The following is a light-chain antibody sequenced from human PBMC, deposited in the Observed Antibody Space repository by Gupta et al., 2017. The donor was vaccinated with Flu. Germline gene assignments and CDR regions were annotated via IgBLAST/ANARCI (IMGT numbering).Light chain of an antibody. CDR1: SANIGKNF. CDR2: ENS. J-gene: IGLJ3*02. V-gene: IGLV1-51*02. CDR3: ATWDSSLIAGV. Sequence: QSVWTQPPYVTAAPGQKVNISRSGSSANIGKNFVSWYQQLPGTAPKLLIFENSNRPSGIPDRFSGSKSGTSAPLGITGLQTGDEADYYCATWDSSLIAGVFGGGTTLTVL.